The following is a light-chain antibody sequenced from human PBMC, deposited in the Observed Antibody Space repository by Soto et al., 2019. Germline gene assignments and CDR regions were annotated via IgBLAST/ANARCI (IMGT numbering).Light chain of an antibody. CDR1: SASVSTSYY. CDR3: ILYMGSGSWV. Sequence: QTVVTQEPSVSVSPGRTVTLTCGLSSASVSTSYYPSWFQQTPGQAPRTLIHSTNTRSSGVPDRFSGSILGNKAALTITGAQADDVSEYECILYMGSGSWVFGGGTKVTVI. CDR2: STN. V-gene: IGLV8-61*01. J-gene: IGLJ3*02.